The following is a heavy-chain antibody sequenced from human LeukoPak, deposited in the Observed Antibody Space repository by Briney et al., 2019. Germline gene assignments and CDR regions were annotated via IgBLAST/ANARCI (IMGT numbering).Heavy chain of an antibody. Sequence: GASVKVSCKVSGYTLTELSMHWVRQAPGKGLEWMEGFHPEDGERIYARKFQDRVTMTKDTSTNTAYMEMRSLRSDDTAIYYCARVRLVWGMETFDLWGQGTMVTVSS. V-gene: IGHV1-24*01. CDR3: ARVRLVWGMETFDL. D-gene: IGHD7-27*01. CDR2: FHPEDGER. J-gene: IGHJ3*01. CDR1: GYTLTELS.